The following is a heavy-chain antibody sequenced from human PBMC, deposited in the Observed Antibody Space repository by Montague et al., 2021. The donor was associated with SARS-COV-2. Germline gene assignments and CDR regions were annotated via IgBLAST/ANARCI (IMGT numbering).Heavy chain of an antibody. J-gene: IGHJ6*02. CDR3: ARDLDGSGSVYYYYGKDV. V-gene: IGHV3-21*01. D-gene: IGHD3-10*01. Sequence: SLRLSCAASGFTFSSYSMNWVRQAPGKGLEWVSSISSSSSYIYYADSVKGRFTISRDNAKNSLYLQMNSLRAEDTAVYYCARDLDGSGSVYYYYGKDVWGQGTTVTVSS. CDR2: ISSSSSYI. CDR1: GFTFSSYS.